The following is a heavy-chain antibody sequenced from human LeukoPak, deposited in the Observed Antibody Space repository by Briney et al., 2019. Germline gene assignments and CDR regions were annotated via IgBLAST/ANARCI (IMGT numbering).Heavy chain of an antibody. Sequence: SETLSLTCTVSGGSISSGGYYWSWIRQHPGKGLEWIGYIYYSGSSYYNPSLKSRITISVDTSKNQFSLKLSSVTAADTAVYHCARAYTSSCRWFDPWGQGTLVTVSS. J-gene: IGHJ5*02. CDR2: IYYSGSS. D-gene: IGHD6-13*01. CDR1: GGSISSGGYY. CDR3: ARAYTSSCRWFDP. V-gene: IGHV4-31*03.